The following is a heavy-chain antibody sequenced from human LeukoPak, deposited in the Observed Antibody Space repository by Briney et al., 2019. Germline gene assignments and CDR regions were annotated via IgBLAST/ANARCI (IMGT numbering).Heavy chain of an antibody. V-gene: IGHV3-23*01. CDR2: ISGSGGST. D-gene: IGHD3-10*01. J-gene: IGHJ4*02. CDR1: GFTFSSYA. CDR3: AKDLDYYGSGSPDY. Sequence: GGSLRLSCAASGFTFSSYAMSWVRQAPGKGLEWVSAISGSGGSTYYADFVKGRFTISRDNSKNTLYLRMNSLRAEDTAVYYCAKDLDYYGSGSPDYWGQGTLVTVSS.